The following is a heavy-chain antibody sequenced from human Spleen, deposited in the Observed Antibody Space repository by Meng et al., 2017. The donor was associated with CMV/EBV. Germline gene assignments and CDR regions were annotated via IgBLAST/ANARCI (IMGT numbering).Heavy chain of an antibody. CDR1: GFTFSSYS. V-gene: IGHV3-21*01. J-gene: IGHJ4*02. CDR3: ARRGGLCSSTTCYTGTAHIDY. Sequence: GESLKISCAASGFTFSSYSMNWVRQAPGKGLEWVSSISSSSSYIYYADSVKGRFTISRDNAKNSLYLQMNSLRAEDTALYYCARRGGLCSSTTCYTGTAHIDYWGQGTLVTVSS. CDR2: ISSSSSYI. D-gene: IGHD2-2*02.